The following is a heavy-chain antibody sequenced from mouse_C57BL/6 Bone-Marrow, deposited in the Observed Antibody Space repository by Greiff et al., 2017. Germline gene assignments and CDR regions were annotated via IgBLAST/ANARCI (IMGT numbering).Heavy chain of an antibody. V-gene: IGHV1-56*01. CDR3: ARPHFYDGYYVPFAY. Sequence: QVQLKESGPELVRPGASVKISCKAPGYTFTSHWMQWVRQRPGQGLEWIGEIFPGRGITYYNEKFKGKATVTVDTSSSTAYMQLSSLTSEESAVYVCARPHFYDGYYVPFAYWGQGTLVTVSA. D-gene: IGHD2-3*01. J-gene: IGHJ3*01. CDR1: GYTFTSHW. CDR2: IFPGRGIT.